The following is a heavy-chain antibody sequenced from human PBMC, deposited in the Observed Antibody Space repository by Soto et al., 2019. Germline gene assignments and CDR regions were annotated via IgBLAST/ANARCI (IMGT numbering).Heavy chain of an antibody. V-gene: IGHV4-34*01. Sequence: SENLSLTCAVYGVPFSGYYWSWIRQSPGKGLEWIGEINHSGNTNYNPSLKSRVTMLVDTSKNQFSLSLSSVTAADTAVYYCANLIVFHSSYYHDYWGHGTLVTVSS. CDR3: ANLIVFHSSYYHDY. J-gene: IGHJ4*01. CDR2: INHSGNT. CDR1: GVPFSGYY. D-gene: IGHD1-26*01.